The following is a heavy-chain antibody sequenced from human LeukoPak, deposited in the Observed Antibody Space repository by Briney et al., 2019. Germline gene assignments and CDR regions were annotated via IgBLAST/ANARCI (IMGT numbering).Heavy chain of an antibody. J-gene: IGHJ5*02. CDR2: LNPNSDNT. CDR3: ARGITMIRGVIITRLDP. V-gene: IGHV1-8*02. CDR1: GGTFSSYA. Sequence: ASVKVSCKASGGTFSSYAISWVRQAPGQGLEWMGWLNPNSDNTGYAQKFQGRVTLTRNTSMSTAYMELSSLTSEDTAVYYCARGITMIRGVIITRLDPWGQGTLVTVSS. D-gene: IGHD3-10*01.